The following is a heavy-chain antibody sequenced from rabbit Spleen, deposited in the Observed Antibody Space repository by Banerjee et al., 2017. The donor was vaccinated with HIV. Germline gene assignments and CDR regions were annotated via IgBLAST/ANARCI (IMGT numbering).Heavy chain of an antibody. CDR1: GFSFSSSDY. J-gene: IGHJ6*01. Sequence: QEQLEESGGDLVKPGASLTLTCTASGFSFSSSDYMCWVRQAPGKGLEWIGAIYTGRGGTDYAKWVNGQFTISSDNAQYTVHLQMNSLTAADTATYFCARDLVAVIGWNFSLWGPGTLVTVS. V-gene: IGHV1S45*01. CDR3: ARDLVAVIGWNFSL. D-gene: IGHD1-1*01. CDR2: IYTGRGGT.